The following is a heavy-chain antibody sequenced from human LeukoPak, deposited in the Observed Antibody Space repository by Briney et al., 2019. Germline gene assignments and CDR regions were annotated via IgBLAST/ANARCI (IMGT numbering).Heavy chain of an antibody. D-gene: IGHD3-16*02. J-gene: IGHJ4*02. CDR1: EFTVSSND. CDR3: ASPLLEDRRPYRRDY. Sequence: QTGGSLRLSCVASEFTVSSNDISWVRQARGRGLEWVSILYNGGNTDYADAVKGRFTISRDHSKNALYLQMNSLRVEDTAVYYCASPLLEDRRPYRRDYWGQGTLVTVS. CDR2: LYNGGNT. V-gene: IGHV3-66*01.